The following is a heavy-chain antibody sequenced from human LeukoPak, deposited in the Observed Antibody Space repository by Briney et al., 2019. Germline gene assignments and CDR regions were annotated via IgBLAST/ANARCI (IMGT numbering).Heavy chain of an antibody. V-gene: IGHV3-7*01. CDR2: IKHDGSEK. CDR1: GFTFSSYW. Sequence: GGSLRLSCAASGFTFSSYWMSWVRQAPGKGLEWLANIKHDGSEKYYVDSVKGRFTISRDNAKNSLDLQMNRLRAEDTAVYYCARERVNYDILTGYYAFAYWGEGTLVTVSS. J-gene: IGHJ4*02. CDR3: ARERVNYDILTGYYAFAY. D-gene: IGHD3-9*01.